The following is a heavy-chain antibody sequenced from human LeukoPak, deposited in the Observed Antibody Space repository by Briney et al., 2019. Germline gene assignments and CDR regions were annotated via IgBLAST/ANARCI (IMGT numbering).Heavy chain of an antibody. Sequence: SETLSLTCAVYGGSFSGNYWSWIRQPPGKGLEWIGEINHSGSTNYNPSLKSRVTISVGTSKNQFSLKLSSVTAADTAVYYCATSIAARRSDQHWGQGTLVTVSS. J-gene: IGHJ1*01. CDR2: INHSGST. CDR1: GGSFSGNY. CDR3: ATSIAARRSDQH. V-gene: IGHV4-34*01. D-gene: IGHD6-6*01.